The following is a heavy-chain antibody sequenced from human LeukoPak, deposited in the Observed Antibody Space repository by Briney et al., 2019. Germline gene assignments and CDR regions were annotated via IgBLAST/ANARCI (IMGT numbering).Heavy chain of an antibody. CDR3: ARVGYCSSTSCYTAVQGGAGMDV. D-gene: IGHD2-2*02. V-gene: IGHV3-48*01. J-gene: IGHJ6*04. CDR2: ISSSSSTI. CDR1: GFTFSSYS. Sequence: GGSLRLSCAASGFTFSSYSMNWVRQAPGKGLEWVSYISSSSSTIYYADSVKGRFTISRDNTKNSLYLQMNSLRAENTAVYYCARVGYCSSTSCYTAVQGGAGMDVWGKGNTVTVSS.